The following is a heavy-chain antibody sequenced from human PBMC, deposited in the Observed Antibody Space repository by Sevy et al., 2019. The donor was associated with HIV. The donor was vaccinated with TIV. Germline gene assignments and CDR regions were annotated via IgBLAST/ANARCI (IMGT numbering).Heavy chain of an antibody. J-gene: IGHJ4*02. CDR3: ARAVDYYDLGGLHY. CDR1: GFIFSDYD. D-gene: IGHD3-22*01. V-gene: IGHV3-21*05. Sequence: GGSLRLSCAASGFIFSDYDMNWVRQAPGKGLEWISVISSMSSYINYADSLKGRVTISRDNANNSLFLQLNSLRAEDTGVYYCARAVDYYDLGGLHYWAQGALVTVSS. CDR2: ISSMSSYI.